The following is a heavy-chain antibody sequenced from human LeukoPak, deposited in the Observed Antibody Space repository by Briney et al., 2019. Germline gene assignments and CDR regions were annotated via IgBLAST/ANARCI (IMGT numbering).Heavy chain of an antibody. J-gene: IGHJ4*02. CDR1: GGSISSSSSH. CDR3: ARGFRGTADY. V-gene: IGHV4-39*01. CDR2: IHYSGRT. D-gene: IGHD1-1*01. Sequence: PSETLSLTCTVSGGSISSSSSHWGWIRQPPGKGLEWIGTIHYSGRTYYNPSLESRVTISVDTSKNQFSLRLTSVTAADTAVYYCARGFRGTADYWGQGTLVTVSS.